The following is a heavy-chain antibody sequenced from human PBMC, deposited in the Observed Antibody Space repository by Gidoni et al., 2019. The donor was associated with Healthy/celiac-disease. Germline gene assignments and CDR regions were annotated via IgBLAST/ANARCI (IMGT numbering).Heavy chain of an antibody. CDR3: ARAEDIVVVVAAHDAFDI. CDR1: GGSFSGYY. J-gene: IGHJ3*02. V-gene: IGHV4-34*01. CDR2: INHSGST. D-gene: IGHD2-15*01. Sequence: QVQLQQWGAGLLKPSEPLSLTCAVYGGSFSGYYWSWTRQPPGKGLEWIGEINHSGSTNYNPSLKSRVTISVDTSKNQFSLKLSSVTAADTAVYYCARAEDIVVVVAAHDAFDIWGQGTMVTVSS.